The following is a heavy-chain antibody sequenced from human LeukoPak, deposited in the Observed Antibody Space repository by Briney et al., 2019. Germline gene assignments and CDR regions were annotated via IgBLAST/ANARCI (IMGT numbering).Heavy chain of an antibody. D-gene: IGHD5-24*01. CDR3: ARKRWPSNDY. V-gene: IGHV4-34*01. J-gene: IGHJ4*02. CDR2: INHSGST. CDR1: GGSFSGYY. Sequence: PSETLSLTCAVYGGSFSGYYWSWIRQPPGKGLEWIGEINHSGSTNYNPSLKSRVTISVDTSKNQFSLKLSSVTAADTAVYYCARKRWPSNDYWGQGTLVTVSS.